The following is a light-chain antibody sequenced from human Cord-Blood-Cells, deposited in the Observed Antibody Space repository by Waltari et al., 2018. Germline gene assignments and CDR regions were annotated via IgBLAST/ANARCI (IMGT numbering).Light chain of an antibody. V-gene: IGLV3-27*01. Sequence: SYELTQPSSVSVSPGQTARITCSGDVLAKKYARWFQQKPGQAPVLVIYKDSGRPSGIPGRSHGASSGTTVTLTISGAQVEDGADYSCYSAADNNLGVFGGGTKLTVL. CDR1: VLAKKY. CDR2: KDS. J-gene: IGLJ3*02. CDR3: YSAADNNLGV.